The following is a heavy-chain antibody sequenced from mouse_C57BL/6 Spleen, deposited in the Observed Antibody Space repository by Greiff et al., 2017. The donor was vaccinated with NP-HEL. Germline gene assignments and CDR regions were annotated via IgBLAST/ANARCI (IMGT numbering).Heavy chain of an antibody. CDR3: AKGGYDYCDY. CDR2: IHPNSGST. J-gene: IGHJ2*01. Sequence: VHLQQSGAELVKPGASVKLSCKASGYTFTSYWMHWVKQRPGQGLEWIGMIHPNSGSTNYNEKFKSKATLTVDKSSSTAYMQLSSLTSEDSAVYYGAKGGYDYCDYWGQGTTLTVSS. D-gene: IGHD2-2*01. V-gene: IGHV1-64*01. CDR1: GYTFTSYW.